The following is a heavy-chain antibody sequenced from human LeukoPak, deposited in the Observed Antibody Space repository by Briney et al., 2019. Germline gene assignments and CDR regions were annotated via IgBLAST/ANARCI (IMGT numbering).Heavy chain of an antibody. CDR1: GYTFTSYG. CDR3: ARDPGFWYYGSGSYYPFDY. D-gene: IGHD3-10*01. CDR2: ISAYNGNT. V-gene: IGHV1-18*01. Sequence: ASVKVSCKASGYTFTSYGISWVRQAPGQGLEWMGWISAYNGNTNYAQKLQGRVTMTTDTSTSTAYMELRSLRSDDTAVYYCARDPGFWYYGSGSYYPFDYWGQEPWSPSPQ. J-gene: IGHJ4*01.